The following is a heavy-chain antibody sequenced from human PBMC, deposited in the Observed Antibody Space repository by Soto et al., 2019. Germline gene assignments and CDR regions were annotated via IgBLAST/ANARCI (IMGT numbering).Heavy chain of an antibody. CDR1: GFTFSSYG. J-gene: IGHJ4*02. D-gene: IGHD2-2*02. CDR2: IWYDGSNK. CDR3: ARDPALGYCSSTSCYKGGFDY. V-gene: IGHV3-33*01. Sequence: QVQLVESGGGVVQPGRSLRLSCAASGFTFSSYGMHWVRQAPGKGLEWVAVIWYDGSNKYYADSVTGRFTISRDNSKNTLYLQMNSLRAEATAVYYCARDPALGYCSSTSCYKGGFDYWGQGTLVTVSS.